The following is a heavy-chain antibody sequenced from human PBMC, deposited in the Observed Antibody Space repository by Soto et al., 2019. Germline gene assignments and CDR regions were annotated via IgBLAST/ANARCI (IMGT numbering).Heavy chain of an antibody. CDR1: GGSISSSSYY. CDR2: IYYSGST. D-gene: IGHD1-26*01. J-gene: IGHJ4*02. CDR3: ARTLVGASDY. V-gene: IGHV4-39*01. Sequence: SETLSLTCTVSGGSISSSSYYWGWIRQPPGKGLEWIGSIYYSGSTYYNPSLKSRVTISVDTSKNQFSLKLSSVTAADTAVYYCARTLVGASDYWGQGTLVTVSS.